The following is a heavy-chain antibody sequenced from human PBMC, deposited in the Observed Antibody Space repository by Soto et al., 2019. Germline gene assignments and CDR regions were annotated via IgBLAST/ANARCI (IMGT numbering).Heavy chain of an antibody. V-gene: IGHV3-74*02. CDR1: GFDFSTYW. CDR3: IRASGVAGTGEYF. D-gene: IGHD6-19*01. CDR2: ISGGGGT. Sequence: EVQLVESGGGLVQPGGSLRLSCAASGFDFSTYWMHWVRQAPGKGLVWVSRISGGGGTTYADSVEGRFTISRDNDKNILYLQRNSLTEEDTAMYYCIRASGVAGTGEYFWGQGTLVTVSS. J-gene: IGHJ4*02.